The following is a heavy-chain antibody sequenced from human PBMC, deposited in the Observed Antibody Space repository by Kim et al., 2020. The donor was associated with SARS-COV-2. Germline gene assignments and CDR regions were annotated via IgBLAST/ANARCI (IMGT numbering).Heavy chain of an antibody. CDR3: ARDGEGFDY. CDR1: GYTFINYA. J-gene: IGHJ4*02. CDR2: INTYNGDT. Sequence: ASVKVSCKISGYTFINYAISWVQQAPGQGLEWMGRINTYNGDTKYAQSVQGRVTLTREKSTTTVYLDLKSLRSDDAAVYYCARDGEGFDYWGQGTLVAVSS. V-gene: IGHV1-18*01. D-gene: IGHD3-10*01.